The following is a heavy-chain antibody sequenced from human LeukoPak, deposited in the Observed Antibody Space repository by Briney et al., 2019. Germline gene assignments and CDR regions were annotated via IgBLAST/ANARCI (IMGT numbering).Heavy chain of an antibody. CDR3: ARDPSRYSGDY. D-gene: IGHD5-18*01. CDR1: GFTFSNYG. J-gene: IGHJ4*02. Sequence: GGSLRLSCAASGFTFSNYGFHWVRQAPGKGLEWVAAMWADGIQKYYSDAVTGRFTVSRDNSQNMLFLQMNSLRAEDTAVYYCARDPSRYSGDYWGPGTLVIVSS. CDR2: MWADGIQK. V-gene: IGHV3-33*01.